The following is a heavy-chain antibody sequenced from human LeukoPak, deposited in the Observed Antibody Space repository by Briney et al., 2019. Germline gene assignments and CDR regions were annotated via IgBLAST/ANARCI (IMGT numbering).Heavy chain of an antibody. Sequence: GESLKISCKGSGYSFTSYWIGWVRQMPGKGVEWMGIIYPGDFDTRYSPSFQGQVTISADKSISTAYLQWSSLKASDTAMYYCNSGYSYGYRNRKSDYWGQGTLVTVSS. V-gene: IGHV5-51*01. CDR1: GYSFTSYW. CDR3: NSGYSYGYRNRKSDY. D-gene: IGHD5-18*01. CDR2: IYPGDFDT. J-gene: IGHJ4*02.